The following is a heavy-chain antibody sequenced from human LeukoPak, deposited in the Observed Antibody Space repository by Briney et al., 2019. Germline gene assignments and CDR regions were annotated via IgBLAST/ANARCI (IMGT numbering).Heavy chain of an antibody. V-gene: IGHV1-2*02. J-gene: IGHJ2*01. Sequence: ASVKVSCKASGYTFISYGITWVRQAPGQGLEWMGWINPNSGGTNYAQNFQGRVTMTRDTSINTAYMELSRLRSDDTAVYYCAINPDSSGGGSDWYFDLWGRGTLVTVSS. CDR3: AINPDSSGGGSDWYFDL. CDR1: GYTFISYG. CDR2: INPNSGGT. D-gene: IGHD3-22*01.